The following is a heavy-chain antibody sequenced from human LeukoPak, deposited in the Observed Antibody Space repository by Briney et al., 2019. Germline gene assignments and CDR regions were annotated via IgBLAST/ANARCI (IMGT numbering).Heavy chain of an antibody. CDR2: ISSSSSYI. CDR1: GFTFSSYS. CDR3: ARRNPSCYGRQCYYYMDV. D-gene: IGHD2-2*01. Sequence: GGSLRLSCAASGFTFSSYSMNWVRQAPGKGLEWVSSISSSSSYIYYADSVKGRFTISRDNAKNTLYLRMNSLRADDTAVYYCARRNPSCYGRQCYYYMDVWGRGTPVTVSS. J-gene: IGHJ6*03. V-gene: IGHV3-21*01.